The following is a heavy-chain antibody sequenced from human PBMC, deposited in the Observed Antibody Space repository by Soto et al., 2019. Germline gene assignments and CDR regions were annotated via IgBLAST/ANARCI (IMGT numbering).Heavy chain of an antibody. Sequence: QVQLVESGGGVVQPGRSLRLSCAASGFTFSSYGMHWVRQAPGKGLEWVAVISYDGSNKYYADSVKGRFTISRDNSKNTLYLQMNSLRAEDTAVYYCAKDLTRVRGVAIGMDVWGQGTTVTVSS. CDR2: ISYDGSNK. CDR3: AKDLTRVRGVAIGMDV. D-gene: IGHD3-10*01. J-gene: IGHJ6*02. V-gene: IGHV3-30*18. CDR1: GFTFSSYG.